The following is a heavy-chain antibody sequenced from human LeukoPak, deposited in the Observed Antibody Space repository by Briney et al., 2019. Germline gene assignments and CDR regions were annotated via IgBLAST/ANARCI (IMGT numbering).Heavy chain of an antibody. CDR3: ARDEMNGFLDY. J-gene: IGHJ4*02. V-gene: IGHV4-59*01. Sequence: SETLSLTCTVSGGSISSYYWSWIRQPPGKGLEWVGYIYYSGSTNYNPSLKSRVTISVDTSKNQFSLKLSSVTAADTAVYYCARDEMNGFLDYWGQGTLVTVSS. CDR1: GGSISSYY. CDR2: IYYSGST. D-gene: IGHD3-3*01.